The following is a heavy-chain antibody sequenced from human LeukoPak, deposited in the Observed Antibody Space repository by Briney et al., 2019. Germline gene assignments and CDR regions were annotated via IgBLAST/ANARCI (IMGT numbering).Heavy chain of an antibody. D-gene: IGHD2-2*01. CDR1: GGSISSSSYY. CDR3: AGHVVVVPAAALDY. V-gene: IGHV4-39*01. CDR2: IYYSGST. J-gene: IGHJ4*02. Sequence: PSETLSLTCTVSGGSISSSSYYWGWIRQPPGKGLEWIGSIYYSGSTYYNPSLKSRVTISVDTSKNQFSLKLSSVTAADTAVYDCAGHVVVVPAAALDYWGQGTLVTVSS.